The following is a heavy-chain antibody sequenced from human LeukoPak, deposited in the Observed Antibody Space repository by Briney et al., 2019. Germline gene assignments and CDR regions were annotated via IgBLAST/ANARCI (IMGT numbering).Heavy chain of an antibody. V-gene: IGHV1-3*01. J-gene: IGHJ4*02. CDR3: ARQGGGPYSGSPFDY. Sequence: GASVKVSCKASGYTFTSYAMHWVRQAPGQGLEWMGWINAGNGNTKYSQKFQGRVTITRDTSASTAYMELSSLRSEDTAVYYCARQGGGPYSGSPFDYWGQGTLVTVSS. D-gene: IGHD1-26*01. CDR2: INAGNGNT. CDR1: GYTFTSYA.